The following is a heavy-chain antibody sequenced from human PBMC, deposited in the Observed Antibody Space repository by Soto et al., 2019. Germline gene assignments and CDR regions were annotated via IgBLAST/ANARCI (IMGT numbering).Heavy chain of an antibody. Sequence: SETLSLTCDVSGGSMSSSSYSWSWIRQPPGKGLEWIGYFYHTGSAYNNSSLKSRVSMSVDTSKNQFSLTLTSVTAADTAVYYCARTLSGFTYGSRQFYFDYWGQGTLVTVSS. CDR3: ARTLSGFTYGSRQFYFDY. J-gene: IGHJ4*02. V-gene: IGHV4-30-2*01. CDR1: GGSMSSSSYS. D-gene: IGHD3-10*01. CDR2: FYHTGSA.